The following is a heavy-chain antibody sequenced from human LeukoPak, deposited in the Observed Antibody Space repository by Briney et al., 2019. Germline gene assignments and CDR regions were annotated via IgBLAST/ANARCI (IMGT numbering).Heavy chain of an antibody. J-gene: IGHJ5*02. CDR2: ISAYNGNT. CDR1: GYTFTSYG. CDR3: ARDLIGTTMVRGVITPGFDP. D-gene: IGHD3-10*01. V-gene: IGHV1-18*04. Sequence: ASVKVSCKASGYTFTSYGISWVRQAPGQGLEWMGWISAYNGNTNYAQKLQGRVTMTTDTSTSTAYMELRSLRSDDTAVYYCARDLIGTTMVRGVITPGFDPWGQGTLVTVSS.